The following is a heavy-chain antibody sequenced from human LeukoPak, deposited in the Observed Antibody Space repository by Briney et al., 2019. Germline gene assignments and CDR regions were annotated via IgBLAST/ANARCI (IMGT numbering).Heavy chain of an antibody. V-gene: IGHV4-59*01. CDR1: GGSISSNY. Sequence: SETLSLTCTVSGGSISSNYWSWIRQPPGKGLEWIGYIYYSGSTNYNPSLKSRVIISVDTSKNQFSLKLSPVIAADTAVYYCARVFDSGSQAYFYYMDVWGKGTTVTISS. D-gene: IGHD3-10*01. J-gene: IGHJ6*03. CDR2: IYYSGST. CDR3: ARVFDSGSQAYFYYMDV.